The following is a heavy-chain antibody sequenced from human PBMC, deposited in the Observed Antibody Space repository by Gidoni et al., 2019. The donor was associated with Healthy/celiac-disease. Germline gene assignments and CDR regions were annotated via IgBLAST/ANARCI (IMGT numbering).Heavy chain of an antibody. CDR2: ISYDGSNK. Sequence: QVQLVESGGGVVQPGRSLRLSCAASGFTFSSYGMHWVRQAPGKGLEWVAVISYDGSNKYYADSVKGRFTISRDNSKNTLYLQMNSLRAEDTAVYYCAKNYGSGSYYGENYFDYWGQGTLVTVSS. D-gene: IGHD3-10*01. CDR1: GFTFSSYG. V-gene: IGHV3-30*18. CDR3: AKNYGSGSYYGENYFDY. J-gene: IGHJ4*02.